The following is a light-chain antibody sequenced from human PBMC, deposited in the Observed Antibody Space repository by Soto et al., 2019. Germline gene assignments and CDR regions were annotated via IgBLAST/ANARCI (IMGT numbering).Light chain of an antibody. Sequence: DIQMTQSPSSLSASVGDRVTISCRASQSIRNYVSWYQKKPGTAPKLLIRAASTLQSGVPSRFSGSGSGTDFTLTINSLQIEGFATYFCQQTDSTPQTFGQGTNVEI. J-gene: IGKJ1*01. CDR2: AAS. V-gene: IGKV1-39*01. CDR1: QSIRNY. CDR3: QQTDSTPQT.